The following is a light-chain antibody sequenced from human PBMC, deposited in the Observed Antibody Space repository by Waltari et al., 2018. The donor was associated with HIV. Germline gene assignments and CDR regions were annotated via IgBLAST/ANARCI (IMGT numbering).Light chain of an antibody. CDR3: CSYAGSSTFVV. Sequence: QSALTQPASVSGSPGQSITISCTGTSSDVGSYYLVSWYQQHPGKAPKLMIYKVRKRPSGVFNCFSGSKSGNTASLTIAGLQAEDEADYYGCSYAGSSTFVVFGGGTKLTVL. CDR1: SSDVGSYYL. V-gene: IGLV2-23*02. CDR2: KVR. J-gene: IGLJ2*01.